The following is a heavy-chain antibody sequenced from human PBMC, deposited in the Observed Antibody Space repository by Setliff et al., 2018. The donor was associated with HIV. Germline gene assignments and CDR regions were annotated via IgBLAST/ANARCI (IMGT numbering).Heavy chain of an antibody. Sequence: GGSLRLSCAASGFTFSDYAMHWVRQAPGKGLEWVAVISNDGSNKYMADSVKGRFTISRDNFKNTQYLQMNNLRAEDTAVYYCVKGRSGSYHWWGQGTLVTVSS. CDR3: VKGRSGSYHW. CDR1: GFTFSDYA. CDR2: ISNDGSNK. V-gene: IGHV3-30*04. D-gene: IGHD1-26*01. J-gene: IGHJ4*02.